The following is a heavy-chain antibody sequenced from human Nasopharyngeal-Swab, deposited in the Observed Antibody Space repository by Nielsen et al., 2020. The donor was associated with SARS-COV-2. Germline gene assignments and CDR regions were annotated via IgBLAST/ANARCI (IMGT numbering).Heavy chain of an antibody. V-gene: IGHV3-7*01. D-gene: IGHD6-13*01. CDR2: IKQDGSEK. J-gene: IGHJ4*02. CDR1: GFTFSSYW. Sequence: LSLTCAASGFTFSSYWMSWVRQAPGKGLEWVANIKQDGSEKYYVDSVKGRFTISRDNAKNSLYLQMNSLRAGDTAVYYCASLSSSSWFFDYWGQGTLVTVSS. CDR3: ASLSSSSWFFDY.